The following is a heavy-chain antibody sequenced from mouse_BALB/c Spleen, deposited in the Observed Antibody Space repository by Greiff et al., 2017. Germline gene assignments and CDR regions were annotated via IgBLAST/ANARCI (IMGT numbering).Heavy chain of an antibody. CDR3: ARDPYGNRAY. D-gene: IGHD2-1*01. J-gene: IGHJ3*01. CDR2: ISSGGSYT. CDR1: GFTFSSYA. V-gene: IGHV5-9-4*01. Sequence: EVMLVESGGGLVKPGGSLKLSCAASGFTFSSYAMSWVRQSPEKRLEWVAEISSGGSYTYYPDTVTGRFTISRDNAKNTLYLEMSSLRSEDTAMYYCARDPYGNRAYWGQGTLVTVSA.